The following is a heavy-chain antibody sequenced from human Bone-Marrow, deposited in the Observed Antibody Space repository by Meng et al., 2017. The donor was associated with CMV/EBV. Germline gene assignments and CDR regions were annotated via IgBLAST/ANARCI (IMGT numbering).Heavy chain of an antibody. V-gene: IGHV3-72*01. CDR2: TRDKANSYTT. CDR1: GFTFSDHY. D-gene: IGHD2-2*01. CDR3: AREVVPAAIWPSYGMDV. J-gene: IGHJ6*02. Sequence: GESLKISCAASGFTFSDHYMDWVRQTPGKGLEWVGRTRDKANSYTTEYAASVKGRFTISRDDSKKSLYLQMNSLKSEDTAVYYCAREVVPAAIWPSYGMDVWGQGTTVTVSS.